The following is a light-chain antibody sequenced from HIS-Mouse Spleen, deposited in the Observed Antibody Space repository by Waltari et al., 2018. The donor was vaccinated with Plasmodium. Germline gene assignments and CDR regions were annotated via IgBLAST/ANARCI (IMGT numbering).Light chain of an antibody. Sequence: SYELTQPPSVLVSPGQTARITCSGDALPKKYAYWYQQKSGQAPVMVIYEDSKRPSGIPKRFSGSSSGTMATLTISGAQVEDEADYYCYSTDSSGNHRVFGGGTKLTVL. CDR2: EDS. CDR3: YSTDSSGNHRV. J-gene: IGLJ3*02. CDR1: ALPKKY. V-gene: IGLV3-10*01.